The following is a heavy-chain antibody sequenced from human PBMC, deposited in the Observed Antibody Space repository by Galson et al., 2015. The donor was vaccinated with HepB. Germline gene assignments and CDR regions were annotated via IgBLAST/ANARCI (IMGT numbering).Heavy chain of an antibody. CDR3: VSERYRQDLKEFLS. Sequence: SVKVSCKASGYIFSAEYLHWVRQAPGQGLECMGGINPNSGHTNSAQNLQGRVTMTRDTSISTLYMELSRLTSDDTAVYYCVSERYRQDLKEFLSWGQGTLVTVSS. CDR2: INPNSGHT. V-gene: IGHV1-2*02. D-gene: IGHD5-18*01. CDR1: GYIFSAEY. J-gene: IGHJ5*02.